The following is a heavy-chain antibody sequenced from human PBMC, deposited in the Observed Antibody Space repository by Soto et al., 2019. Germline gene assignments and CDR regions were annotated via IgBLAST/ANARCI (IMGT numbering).Heavy chain of an antibody. D-gene: IGHD1-1*01. J-gene: IGHJ4*02. Sequence: PGGSLRLSCAASGVTFSSRAMSWVRQAPGKGLEWISTISSSGGSTYYADSVKGRFTISRDNSKNQISLKMTSVTAADTAVYYCARHVHNQGFEYYFDSRGQGTLVTVSS. CDR2: ISSSGGST. CDR1: GVTFSSRA. V-gene: IGHV3-23*05. CDR3: ARHVHNQGFEYYFDS.